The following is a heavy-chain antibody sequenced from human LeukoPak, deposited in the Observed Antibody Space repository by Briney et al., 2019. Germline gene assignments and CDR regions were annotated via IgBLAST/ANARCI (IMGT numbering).Heavy chain of an antibody. Sequence: PSETLSLTCTVSGGSISSYYWSWIRQAAGKGLEWIGRIYTSGSTNYNPSLKSRLTMSVDTSKNQFSLKLNSVTAADTAAYYCARSALAAPFDYWGQGTLVTVSS. D-gene: IGHD6-19*01. CDR1: GGSISSYY. V-gene: IGHV4-4*07. CDR2: IYTSGST. J-gene: IGHJ4*02. CDR3: ARSALAAPFDY.